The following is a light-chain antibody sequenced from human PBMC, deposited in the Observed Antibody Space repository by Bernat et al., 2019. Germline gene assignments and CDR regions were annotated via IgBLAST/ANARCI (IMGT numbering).Light chain of an antibody. CDR1: SSDVGGYNF. CDR2: TVT. V-gene: IGLV2-14*03. CDR3: SSYVSNRNIV. J-gene: IGLJ1*01. Sequence: QSALTQPASVSGSPGQSITLSCAGTSSDVGGYNFVSWYQQHPGKAPKLIIYTVTNRPPGVSNRFSCSKSGSTAYLTISGPQAEDEADYYCSSYVSNRNIVFGNGTTVTVL.